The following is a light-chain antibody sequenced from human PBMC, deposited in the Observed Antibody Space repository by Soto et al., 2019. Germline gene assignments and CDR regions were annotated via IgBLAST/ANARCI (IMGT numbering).Light chain of an antibody. Sequence: EVVLTQSPGTLSLSPGERATLSCRASQSVADSYLAWYQQKPGRAPRLLIYGASTRATGVPDRFSGSGSGTDFTLTISRLEPEDFAVYHCQQYGSLSWTFGQGTKVEIK. CDR1: QSVADSY. CDR2: GAS. CDR3: QQYGSLSWT. V-gene: IGKV3-20*01. J-gene: IGKJ1*01.